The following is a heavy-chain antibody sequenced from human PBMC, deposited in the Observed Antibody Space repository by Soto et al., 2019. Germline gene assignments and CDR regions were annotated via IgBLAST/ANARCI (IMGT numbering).Heavy chain of an antibody. Sequence: GGSLRLSCAASGFTFIDYWTIFFGQAPFKGREWVANIKFDGSEKQYVDSVKGRFSISRDNSRNSLFLQMNSLRAGDTAVYYCVKDGGYCSSTTCYSPRNHYFDSWGQGTLVTVSS. CDR2: IKFDGSEK. D-gene: IGHD2-2*01. CDR1: GFTFIDYW. J-gene: IGHJ4*02. V-gene: IGHV3-7*03. CDR3: VKDGGYCSSTTCYSPRNHYFDS.